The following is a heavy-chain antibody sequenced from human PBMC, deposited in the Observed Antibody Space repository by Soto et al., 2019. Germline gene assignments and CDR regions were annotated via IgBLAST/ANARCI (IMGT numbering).Heavy chain of an antibody. CDR1: GYTFTSYA. D-gene: IGHD5-18*01. CDR2: INAGNGNT. CDR3: ARGRYSYGSVPTGDPSYYGMDV. J-gene: IGHJ6*02. V-gene: IGHV1-3*01. Sequence: QVQLVQSGAEVKKPGASVKVSCKASGYTFTSYAMHWVRQAPGQRLEWMGWINAGNGNTKYSQKFQGRVTITRDTSASTAYMELSSLRSEDTAVYYCARGRYSYGSVPTGDPSYYGMDVWGQGTTVTVSS.